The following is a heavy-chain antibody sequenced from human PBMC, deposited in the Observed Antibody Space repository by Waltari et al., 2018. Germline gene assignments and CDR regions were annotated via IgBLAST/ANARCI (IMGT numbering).Heavy chain of an antibody. CDR1: GYSISSGYY. V-gene: IGHV4-38-2*01. CDR3: ARLVVVPAAMQDY. D-gene: IGHD2-2*01. CDR2: IYHSGST. Sequence: QVQLQESGPGLVKPSETLSLTCAVSGYSISSGYYWGWIRQPPGKGLEWIGSIYHSGSTYYNPSLKSRVTISVDTSKNQFSLKLSSVTAADTAVYYCARLVVVPAAMQDYWGQGTLVTVSS. J-gene: IGHJ4*02.